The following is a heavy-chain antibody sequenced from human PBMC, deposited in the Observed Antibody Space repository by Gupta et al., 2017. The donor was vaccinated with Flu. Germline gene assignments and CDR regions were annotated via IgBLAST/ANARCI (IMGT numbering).Heavy chain of an antibody. CDR3: ARVGCSSTSCYWYFDL. V-gene: IGHV4-34*01. D-gene: IGHD2-2*01. J-gene: IGHJ2*01. Sequence: QVQLQQWGAGLLKPSETLSLTCAVYGGSFSGYYWSWIRQPPGKGLEWIGEINHSGSTNYNPSLKSRVTISVDTSKNQFSLKLSSVTAADTAVYYCARVGCSSTSCYWYFDLWGRGTLVTVSS. CDR2: INHSGST. CDR1: GGSFSGYY.